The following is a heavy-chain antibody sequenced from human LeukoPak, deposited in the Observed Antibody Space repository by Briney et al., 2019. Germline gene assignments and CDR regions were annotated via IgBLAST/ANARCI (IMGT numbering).Heavy chain of an antibody. J-gene: IGHJ4*02. CDR1: GGSFSGYY. D-gene: IGHD5-18*01. CDR2: INHSGST. Sequence: PSETLSLTCAVYGGSFSGYYWSWIRQPPGKGLEWIGEINHSGSTNYNPSLKSRVTISVDTSKNQFSLKLSSVTAADTAVYYCARDRADGYNYGDSFDYWGQGTLVTVSS. CDR3: ARDRADGYNYGDSFDY. V-gene: IGHV4-34*01.